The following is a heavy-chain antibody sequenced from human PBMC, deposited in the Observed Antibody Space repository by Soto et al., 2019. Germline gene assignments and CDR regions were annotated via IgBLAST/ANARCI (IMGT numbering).Heavy chain of an antibody. CDR1: GDSISSGGYY. V-gene: IGHV4-31*03. J-gene: IGHJ4*02. CDR3: AEESIQLWPHFDS. D-gene: IGHD5-18*01. Sequence: QVQLQESGPGLVKPSQTLSLTCTVSGDSISSGGYYWSWIRQHPGKGLEWIGYIYYSGSTYYNPSLKSRVTISVDTSKNQFSLKLSSVTAADTAIYYCAEESIQLWPHFDSWGQGTLVTVSS. CDR2: IYYSGST.